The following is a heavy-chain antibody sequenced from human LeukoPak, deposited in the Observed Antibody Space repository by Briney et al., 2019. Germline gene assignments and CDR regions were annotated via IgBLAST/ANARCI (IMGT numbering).Heavy chain of an antibody. CDR3: ARRAIWGTYTTAPDY. J-gene: IGHJ4*02. CDR1: GGSISSSSYY. D-gene: IGHD3-16*01. Sequence: PSETLSLTCTVSGGSISSSSYYWGWIRQPPGKGLEWIGSIYYSGSTYYNPSLKSRVTISVDTSKNQFSLKLSSVTAADTAVYYCARRAIWGTYTTAPDYWGQGTLVTVSS. V-gene: IGHV4-39*01. CDR2: IYYSGST.